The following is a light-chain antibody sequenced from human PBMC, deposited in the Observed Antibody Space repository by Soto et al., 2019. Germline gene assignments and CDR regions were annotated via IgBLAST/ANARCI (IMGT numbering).Light chain of an antibody. CDR2: DTF. Sequence: DVQMTQSPSSLSASVGARVTITCRASQGIRYTLGWYQQRPGKAPERLIYDTFTLASGVPSRFSGSGSGTEFTLTIASLQPEDVATYYCLQDQAYPWTFGQGTKVDIK. CDR3: LQDQAYPWT. V-gene: IGKV1-17*01. J-gene: IGKJ1*01. CDR1: QGIRYT.